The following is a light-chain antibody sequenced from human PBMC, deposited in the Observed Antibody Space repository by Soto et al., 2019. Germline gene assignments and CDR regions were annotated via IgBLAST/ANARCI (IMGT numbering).Light chain of an antibody. CDR2: GAS. Sequence: EIVLTQSAGTLSLSPGERATLSCRASQSVSRSYLAWYQQKAGQAPRLLIYGASSRATGIPARFSGSGSGTEFTLTISSLQSEDFAVYYCQQYNNWPITFGQGTRLEIK. CDR1: QSVSRSY. CDR3: QQYNNWPIT. J-gene: IGKJ5*01. V-gene: IGKV3D-15*01.